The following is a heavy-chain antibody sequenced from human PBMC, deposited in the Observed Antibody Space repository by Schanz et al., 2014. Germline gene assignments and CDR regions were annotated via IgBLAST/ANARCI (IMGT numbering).Heavy chain of an antibody. CDR1: GYTFTAYG. Sequence: VQSVHSGTEVQKLGASVKVSCQTSGYTFTAYGINWVRQAPGQGLEWIEWISAQTGDTRYAQKMQGRVTMTSDVSSTTALLELRRLRYDDAAVYYCARDHVATTDYGCFFYYLDVWATGITVIVSS. CDR3: ARDHVATTDYGCFFYYLDV. CDR2: ISAQTGDT. V-gene: IGHV1-18*01. D-gene: IGHD1-1*01. J-gene: IGHJ6*03.